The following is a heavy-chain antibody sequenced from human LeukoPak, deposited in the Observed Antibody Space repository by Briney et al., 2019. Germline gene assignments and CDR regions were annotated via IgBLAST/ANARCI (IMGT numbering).Heavy chain of an antibody. CDR3: ARDLSYYGSGSYYKYYYGMDV. D-gene: IGHD3-10*01. Sequence: GGSLRLSCAASGFTFSSYAMSWVRQAPGKGLEWVSAISGSGGSTYYADSVKGRFTISRDNSKNTLYLQMNSLRAEDTAVYYCARDLSYYGSGSYYKYYYGMDVWGQGTTVTVSS. J-gene: IGHJ6*02. CDR2: ISGSGGST. CDR1: GFTFSSYA. V-gene: IGHV3-23*01.